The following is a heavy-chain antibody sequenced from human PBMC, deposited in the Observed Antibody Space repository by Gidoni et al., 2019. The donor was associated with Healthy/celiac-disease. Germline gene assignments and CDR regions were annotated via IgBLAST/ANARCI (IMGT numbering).Heavy chain of an antibody. CDR3: ARLYYYDTWGLFDY. CDR1: GFSLSNARMG. J-gene: IGHJ4*02. D-gene: IGHD3-22*01. V-gene: IGHV2-26*01. CDR2: IFSNDEK. Sequence: QVTLKESGPVLVKPTETLTLTCTLSGFSLSNARMGVSWIRQPPGKALEWLAHIFSNDEKSYRTSLKSRLTISKDTSKSQVVLTMTNMDPVVTATYYCARLYYYDTWGLFDYWGQGTLVTVSS.